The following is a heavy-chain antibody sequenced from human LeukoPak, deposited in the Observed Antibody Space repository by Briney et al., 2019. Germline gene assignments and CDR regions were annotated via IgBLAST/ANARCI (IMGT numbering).Heavy chain of an antibody. CDR3: ARIHVLLWFGELASPFDP. V-gene: IGHV2-5*02. CDR1: GFSLSTSGVG. D-gene: IGHD3-10*01. CDR2: IYWDDDK. J-gene: IGHJ5*02. Sequence: SGPTLVKPTQTLTRTCTFSGFSLSTSGVGVGWIRQPPGKALEWLALIYWDDDKRYSPFLKSRLTITKDTSKNQVVLTMTNMDPVDTATYYCARIHVLLWFGELASPFDPWGQGTLVTVSS.